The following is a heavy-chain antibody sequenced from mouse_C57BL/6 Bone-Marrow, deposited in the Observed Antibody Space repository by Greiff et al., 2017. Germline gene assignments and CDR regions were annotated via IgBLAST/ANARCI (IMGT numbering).Heavy chain of an antibody. CDR2: IRLKSDNYAT. V-gene: IGHV6-3*01. D-gene: IGHD1-1*01. CDR1: GFTFSNYW. Sequence: EVKVEESGGGLVQPGGSMKLSCVASGFTFSNYWMNWVRQSPEKGLEWVAQIRLKSDNYATHYAESVKGRFTISRDDSKSSVYLQMNNLRAEDTGIYYCTGRAYYYGSSDYWGRGTTLTVSS. J-gene: IGHJ2*01. CDR3: TGRAYYYGSSDY.